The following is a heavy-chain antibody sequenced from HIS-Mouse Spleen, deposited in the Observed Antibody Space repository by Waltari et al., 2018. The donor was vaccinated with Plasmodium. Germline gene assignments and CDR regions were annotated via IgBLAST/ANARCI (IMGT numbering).Heavy chain of an antibody. Sequence: QVTLRESGPALVKPTQTLTLTSTFSGFSLSTSGMCVTWIRQPPGKALEWLARSDWDDDKYYSTSLKTRLTISKDTSKNQVVLTMTNMDPVDTATYYCARTTYSSSSAKYYYYGMDVWGQGTTVTVSS. CDR3: ARTTYSSSSAKYYYYGMDV. CDR2: SDWDDDK. CDR1: GFSLSTSGMC. V-gene: IGHV2-70*15. D-gene: IGHD6-6*01. J-gene: IGHJ6*02.